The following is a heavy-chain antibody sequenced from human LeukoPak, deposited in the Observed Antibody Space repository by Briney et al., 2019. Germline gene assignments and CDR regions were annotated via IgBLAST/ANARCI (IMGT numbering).Heavy chain of an antibody. J-gene: IGHJ5*02. V-gene: IGHV5-51*01. Sequence: GGSLKISCKGSGSSFTSYWIGWVRPVPGKGLEWMGIIYPGDSDTRYSPSFQGQVTISADKSISTAYLQWSSLKASDTAMYYCARSPTGYSSFDPWGQGTLVAVSS. D-gene: IGHD3-16*02. CDR1: GSSFTSYW. CDR3: ARSPTGYSSFDP. CDR2: IYPGDSDT.